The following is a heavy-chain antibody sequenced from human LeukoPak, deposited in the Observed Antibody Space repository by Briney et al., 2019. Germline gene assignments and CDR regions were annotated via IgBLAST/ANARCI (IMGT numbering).Heavy chain of an antibody. CDR3: SVTWERRYYYYMDV. J-gene: IGHJ6*03. V-gene: IGHV3-30*02. Sequence: GGSLRLSCGASGFTFSSFEMNWVRQAPGKGLEWVAFIRYDGSNKYYADSVKGRFTISRDNSKNTLYLQMNSLRAEDTAVYYCSVTWERRYYYYMDVWGKGTTVTVSS. CDR2: IRYDGSNK. D-gene: IGHD1-1*01. CDR1: GFTFSSFE.